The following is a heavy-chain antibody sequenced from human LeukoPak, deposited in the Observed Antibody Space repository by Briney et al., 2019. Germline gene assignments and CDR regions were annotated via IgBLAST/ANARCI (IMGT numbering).Heavy chain of an antibody. CDR3: ARAELGFLECPPGD. J-gene: IGHJ4*02. Sequence: PGGSLRLSCAASGFTFSSYAMSWVRQAPGKGLEWVAVISYDGSNKYYADSVKGRFTISRDNSKNTLYLQMGSLRAEDTAVYYCARAELGFLECPPGDWGQGTLVTVSS. V-gene: IGHV3-30-3*01. D-gene: IGHD3-3*01. CDR2: ISYDGSNK. CDR1: GFTFSSYA.